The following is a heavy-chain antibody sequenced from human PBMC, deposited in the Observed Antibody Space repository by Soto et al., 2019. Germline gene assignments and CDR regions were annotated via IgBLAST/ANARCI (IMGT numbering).Heavy chain of an antibody. Sequence: QVQLVQSGAEVKKPGASVKVSCKASGYTFTSYGISWVRQAPGQGLEWMGWISAYNGNTNYAQKLQGRVTMTTDPSTRTAYMQLRSLRSDDTAVNDCARVTIEWLRFANIDYWGQGTMVTVSS. D-gene: IGHD5-12*01. V-gene: IGHV1-18*01. J-gene: IGHJ4*02. CDR2: ISAYNGNT. CDR3: ARVTIEWLRFANIDY. CDR1: GYTFTSYG.